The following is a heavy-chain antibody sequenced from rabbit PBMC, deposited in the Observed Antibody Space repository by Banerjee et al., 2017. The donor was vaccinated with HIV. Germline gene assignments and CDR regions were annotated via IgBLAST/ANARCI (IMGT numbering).Heavy chain of an antibody. CDR3: ARTAGYAGYGFYGFNL. CDR2: IYAGSSGST. CDR1: GLDFSGSYW. J-gene: IGHJ4*01. D-gene: IGHD7-1*01. Sequence: QEQLVESGGGLVTPEGSLTLTCTASGLDFSGSYWICWGRQAPGKGLEWIACIYAGSSGSTYYASWAKGRFTISKTSSTTVTLQVTSLTAADMATYFCARTAGYAGYGFYGFNLWGPGTLVTV. V-gene: IGHV1S45*01.